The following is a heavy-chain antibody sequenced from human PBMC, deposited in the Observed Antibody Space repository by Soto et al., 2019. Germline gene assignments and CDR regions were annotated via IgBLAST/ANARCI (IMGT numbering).Heavy chain of an antibody. Sequence: QVQLVQSGAEVKKPGASVKVSCKASGYTFTGYYMHWVRQAPGQGLEWMGWINPNSGGTNYAQKFQGWVTMTRDTSIRAAYMESRRLRSYDTAVYYCSRGGYCSGDSCYWTFYYYYGMDVWGQGPTVSVSS. J-gene: IGHJ6*02. CDR3: SRGGYCSGDSCYWTFYYYYGMDV. D-gene: IGHD2-15*01. V-gene: IGHV1-2*04. CDR2: INPNSGGT. CDR1: GYTFTGYY.